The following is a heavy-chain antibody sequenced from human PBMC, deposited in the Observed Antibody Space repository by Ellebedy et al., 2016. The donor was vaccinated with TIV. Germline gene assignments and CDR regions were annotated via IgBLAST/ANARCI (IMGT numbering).Heavy chain of an antibody. CDR2: IYPGDSDT. Sequence: GESLKISCKASGYSFTTYWIGWVRQMPGKGLEWMGIIYPGDSDTRYSPSFQGQVTISADKSISTAYLQWSSLKTSYTAIYYCARSHYDILTGYSRQSDYWGQGTLVTVSS. D-gene: IGHD3-9*01. J-gene: IGHJ4*02. V-gene: IGHV5-51*01. CDR1: GYSFTTYW. CDR3: ARSHYDILTGYSRQSDY.